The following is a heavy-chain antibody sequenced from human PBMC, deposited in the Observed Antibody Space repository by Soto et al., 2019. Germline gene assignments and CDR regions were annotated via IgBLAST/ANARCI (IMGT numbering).Heavy chain of an antibody. Sequence: ASVKVSCKASGYTFTNSGISWVRQAPGQGLEWMGWISTDNGNTNYAQHLQGRVSMTTDTSTSTAYMELSSLRSEDTAVYYCARFRGSYGMDVWGQGTTVTVSS. D-gene: IGHD3-10*01. CDR1: GYTFTNSG. V-gene: IGHV1-18*01. CDR3: ARFRGSYGMDV. J-gene: IGHJ6*02. CDR2: ISTDNGNT.